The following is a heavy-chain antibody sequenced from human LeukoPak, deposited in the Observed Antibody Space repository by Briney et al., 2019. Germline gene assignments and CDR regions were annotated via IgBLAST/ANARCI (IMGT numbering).Heavy chain of an antibody. D-gene: IGHD3-22*01. CDR3: ARESPYDSSGYYWGSFDY. CDR2: ISSSSSTI. J-gene: IGHJ4*02. V-gene: IGHV3-48*02. Sequence: WGSLRLSCAASGFTFNNYYMNWVRQAPGKGKEWVSYISSSSSTIYYADSVKGRFTISRDNAKNSLYLQMNSLRDEDTAVYYCARESPYDSSGYYWGSFDYWGQGILVTVSS. CDR1: GFTFNNYY.